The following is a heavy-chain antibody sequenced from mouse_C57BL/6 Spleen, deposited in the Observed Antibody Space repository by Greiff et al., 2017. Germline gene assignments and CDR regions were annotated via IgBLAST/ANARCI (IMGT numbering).Heavy chain of an antibody. J-gene: IGHJ4*01. V-gene: IGHV3-1*01. CDR2: ISYSGST. CDR3: ARGGLPYYYAMDD. Sequence: EVQLQESGPGMVKPSQSLSLTCTVTGYSITSGYDWHWIRHFPGNKLEWMGYISYSGSTNYNPSLKSRISITHDTSKNHFFLKLNSVTTEDTATYYCARGGLPYYYAMDDWGQGTSVTVSS. CDR1: GYSITSGYD. D-gene: IGHD2-4*01.